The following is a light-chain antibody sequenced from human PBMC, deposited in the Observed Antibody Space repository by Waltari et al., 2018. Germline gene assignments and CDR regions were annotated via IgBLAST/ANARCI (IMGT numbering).Light chain of an antibody. V-gene: IGKV1-5*01. CDR2: DAS. Sequence: DIQMTQSPSTLSASVGDRVTVTCRASQKINKWLAWYQQKPGKAPNLLIYDASTLQSGVPSRFSGSGVGTEFTLAISSLQPEDFATYFCQHYNTYPPTFGQGTRVELK. J-gene: IGKJ1*01. CDR1: QKINKW. CDR3: QHYNTYPPT.